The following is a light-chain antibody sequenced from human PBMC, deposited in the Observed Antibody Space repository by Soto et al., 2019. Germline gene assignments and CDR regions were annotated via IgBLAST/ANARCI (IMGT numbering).Light chain of an antibody. CDR3: QHLHKNT. CDR1: QSVSSS. J-gene: IGKJ2*01. Sequence: EIVLTQSPATLSLSPGERATLSCRASQSVSSSLAWYQQKPGQAPRLLIYDASNRATGIPARFSGSGSGTDFTLTISSLEPEDFAVYYCQHLHKNTLGQGTKLEIK. V-gene: IGKV3-11*01. CDR2: DAS.